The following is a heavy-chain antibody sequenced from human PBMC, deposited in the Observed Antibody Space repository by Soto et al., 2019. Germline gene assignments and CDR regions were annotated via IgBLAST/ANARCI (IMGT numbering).Heavy chain of an antibody. J-gene: IGHJ4*02. CDR3: AKDTPEVAYCGGDCQGGYFDY. CDR1: GFTFSSYG. CDR2: ISYDGSNK. Sequence: GGSLRLSCAASGFTFSSYGMHWVRQAPGKGLEWEAVISYDGSNKYYADSVKGRFTIARDNSKNTLYLQMNSLRAEDTAVYYCAKDTPEVAYCGGDCQGGYFDYWGQGTLVTVSS. V-gene: IGHV3-30*18. D-gene: IGHD2-21*02.